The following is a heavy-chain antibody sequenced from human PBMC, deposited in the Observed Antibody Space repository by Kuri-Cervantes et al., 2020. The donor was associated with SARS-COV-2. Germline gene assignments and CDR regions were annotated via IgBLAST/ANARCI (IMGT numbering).Heavy chain of an antibody. CDR3: AKNRVGVQDY. V-gene: IGHV3-30*18. J-gene: IGHJ4*02. CDR1: GFNFSRTD. CDR2: ITHDGKNK. Sequence: GESLKISCAASGFNFSRTDMHWVRQAPGKGLEWVAGITHDGKNKKCRVSGKGRFTISRDNSQNTLYLHMNSLRSEDTAMYYCAKNRVGVQDYWGQGTLVTVSS. D-gene: IGHD2-21*01.